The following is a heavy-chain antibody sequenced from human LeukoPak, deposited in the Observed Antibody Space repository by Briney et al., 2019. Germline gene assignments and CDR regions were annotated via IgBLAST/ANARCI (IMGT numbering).Heavy chain of an antibody. J-gene: IGHJ4*02. CDR2: IYPGDSDT. CDR3: ARQEDIEAAGLLI. V-gene: IGHV5-51*01. D-gene: IGHD6-13*01. CDR1: GYCFTRFW. Sequence: GASLKISYTGSGYCFTRFWIGWVRPMPRKGLGWRGIIYPGDSDTRYSPSFQGQVTISADKSISTAYLQWSSLEASDTAMYYCARQEDIEAAGLLIWGQGTLVTVSS.